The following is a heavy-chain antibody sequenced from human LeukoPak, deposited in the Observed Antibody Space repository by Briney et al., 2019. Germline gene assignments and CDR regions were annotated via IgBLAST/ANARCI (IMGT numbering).Heavy chain of an antibody. D-gene: IGHD6-19*01. J-gene: IGHJ4*02. V-gene: IGHV4-34*01. CDR2: INHSGYT. Sequence: SETLSLTCAVFGGSFSSYYWSWIRQPPGKGLEWIGEINHSGYTSYNPSLKSRVTISVDTSKNQFSLKLSSVTAADTAVYYCARRIAVADPYYFDYWGQGTLVTVSS. CDR1: GGSFSSYY. CDR3: ARRIAVADPYYFDY.